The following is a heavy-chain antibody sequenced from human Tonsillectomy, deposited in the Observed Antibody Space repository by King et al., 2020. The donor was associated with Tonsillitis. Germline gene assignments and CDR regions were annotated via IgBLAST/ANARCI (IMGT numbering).Heavy chain of an antibody. CDR1: GFIFSDHY. J-gene: IGHJ4*02. CDR2: IRNKANSYTT. D-gene: IGHD6-19*01. Sequence: VQLVESGGGLVQPGGSLRLSCAASGFIFSDHYMDWVRQAPGKGLEWVALIRNKANSYTTAYAASVKGRFTISRDDSKNSLYLQMNSLKTEDTAVCYCVRLCSYNGWADFDYWGQGALVTVTS. CDR3: VRLCSYNGWADFDY. V-gene: IGHV3-72*01.